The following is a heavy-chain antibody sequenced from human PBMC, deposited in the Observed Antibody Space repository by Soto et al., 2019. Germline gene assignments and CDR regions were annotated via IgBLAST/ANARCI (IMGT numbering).Heavy chain of an antibody. J-gene: IGHJ3*02. D-gene: IGHD3-16*01. CDR3: PRAGYVVFEDGLDI. Sequence: EVQLVESGGGLVQPGGSLRLSCVVSGFTFSGYWMYWVRQVPGKGLVWVSRINNDGSKTNYADSVRGRFTISRDNAKNTRYLQMNSLRAEDTAVYYFPRAGYVVFEDGLDIGGQGTMVIVSS. CDR1: GFTFSGYW. V-gene: IGHV3-74*01. CDR2: INNDGSKT.